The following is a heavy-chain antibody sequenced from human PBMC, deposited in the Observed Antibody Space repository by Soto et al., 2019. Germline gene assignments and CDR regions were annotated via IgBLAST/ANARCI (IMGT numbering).Heavy chain of an antibody. CDR1: GFTFSSYA. J-gene: IGHJ4*02. CDR3: TKFVGATIVLFYF. CDR2: ISGSGGST. D-gene: IGHD5-12*01. V-gene: IGHV3-23*01. Sequence: EVQLLESGGGLVQPGGSLRLSCAASGFTFSSYAMSWVRQAPGKGLEWVSAISGSGGSTYYADSVKGRLTISRDNSKNTLYLQMNSLRAEDTAVYYCTKFVGATIVLFYFWGQGTLVTVSA.